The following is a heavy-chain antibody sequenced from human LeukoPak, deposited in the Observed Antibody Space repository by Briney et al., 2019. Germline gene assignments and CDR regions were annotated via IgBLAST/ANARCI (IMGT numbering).Heavy chain of an antibody. V-gene: IGHV3-7*01. CDR1: GFTFSNYW. Sequence: PGGSLRLSCAASGFTFSNYWMSWVRQAPGKGPEWVANIKRDGSEKYYVDFLKGRFTISRDNAKNSLYLQMNSLRAEDTAVYYCARDYCTTTNCHNAFDVWGQGTRVTVSS. D-gene: IGHD2-2*02. CDR2: IKRDGSEK. CDR3: ARDYCTTTNCHNAFDV. J-gene: IGHJ3*01.